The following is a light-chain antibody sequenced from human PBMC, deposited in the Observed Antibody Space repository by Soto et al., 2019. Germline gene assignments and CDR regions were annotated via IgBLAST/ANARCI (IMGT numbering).Light chain of an antibody. CDR3: QQYSTPLYT. CDR2: ATS. CDR1: QGISSSY. J-gene: IGKJ2*01. V-gene: IGKV3-20*01. Sequence: ENVLTQSPGTLSLSPGERATLSCRTTQGISSSYLAWYQQKPGQAPRLLMYATSSRATGIPDRFSGSGSGTDFTLTISRLEPEDFAVYYCQQYSTPLYTFGQGTKLEIK.